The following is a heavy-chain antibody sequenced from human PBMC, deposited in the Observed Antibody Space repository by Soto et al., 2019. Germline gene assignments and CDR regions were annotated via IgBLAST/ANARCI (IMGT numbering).Heavy chain of an antibody. CDR1: GFTFSDFA. CDR2: LDGAGGST. Sequence: QTGGSLRLSCLASGFTFSDFAMTWVRHVPGRGLEWAASLDGAGGSTYYAESVRGRFSISRDNSQNTLFLQMKRLTVDDTAIYYCAAPRDEYGSGVSWFTYGMDIWGQGTTVTVSS. CDR3: AAPRDEYGSGVSWFTYGMDI. J-gene: IGHJ6*02. D-gene: IGHD3-10*01. V-gene: IGHV3-23*01.